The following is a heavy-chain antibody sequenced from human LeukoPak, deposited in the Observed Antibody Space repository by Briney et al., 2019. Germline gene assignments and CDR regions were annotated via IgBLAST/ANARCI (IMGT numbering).Heavy chain of an antibody. CDR1: MLAFTRDA. CDR3: ANRAALWEYPGAY. V-gene: IGHV3-23*01. Sequence: GGSLRLSCAASMLAFTRDATSAGSPTPERRVGCGSDISGSGGSTYYADSVKGRFTISRDNSKNTLSLQMTRLRAEDTAVYYCANRAALWEYPGAYWGEGTLVTVSS. D-gene: IGHD1-26*01. J-gene: IGHJ4*02. CDR2: ISGSGGST.